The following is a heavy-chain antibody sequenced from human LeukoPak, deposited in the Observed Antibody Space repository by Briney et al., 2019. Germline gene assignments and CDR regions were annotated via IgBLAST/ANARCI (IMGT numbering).Heavy chain of an antibody. V-gene: IGHV3-48*03. CDR2: ISSGGSTV. D-gene: IGHD2-21*01. J-gene: IGHJ4*02. Sequence: GGSLRLSCAASGFIFSSYEMNWVRQAPGKGLEWISYISSGGSTVHYADSVKGRFTISRGNSRNTLYLQMNSLRAEDTAVYYCVRELPPVVQYYFDHWGPGTLVTVSS. CDR3: VRELPPVVQYYFDH. CDR1: GFIFSSYE.